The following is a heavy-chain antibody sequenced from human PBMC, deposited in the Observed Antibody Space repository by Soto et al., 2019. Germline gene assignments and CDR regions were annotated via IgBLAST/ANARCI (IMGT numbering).Heavy chain of an antibody. V-gene: IGHV4-31*03. Sequence: QVQLQESGPGLVKPSQTLSLTCTVSGGSISSGGYYWSWIRQHPGKGLERIGYIYYSGSTYYNPTLYSRGTISVDTSKTPFSLWLGSVTAAATAVYYCAGIYSGSPGGTLRYWGQGTLVTVSS. CDR1: GGSISSGGYY. J-gene: IGHJ4*02. CDR3: AGIYSGSPGGTLRY. CDR2: IYYSGST. D-gene: IGHD1-26*01.